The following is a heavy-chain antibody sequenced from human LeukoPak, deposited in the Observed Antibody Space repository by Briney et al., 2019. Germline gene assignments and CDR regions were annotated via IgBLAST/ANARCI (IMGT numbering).Heavy chain of an antibody. J-gene: IGHJ2*01. CDR1: GGSISTYY. CDR3: ARDRAMVADWYFDL. D-gene: IGHD5-18*01. Sequence: SETLFLTCTVSGGSISTYYWTWIRQPPGKGLEWIGYIYYSGTTNYNPSLKSRVTISVDTSKNQFSLKLSSVTAADTAVYYCARDRAMVADWYFDLWGRGTLVTVSS. CDR2: IYYSGTT. V-gene: IGHV4-59*01.